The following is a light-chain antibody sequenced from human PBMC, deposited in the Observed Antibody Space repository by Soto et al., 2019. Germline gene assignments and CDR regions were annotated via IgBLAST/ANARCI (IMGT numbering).Light chain of an antibody. V-gene: IGLV2-14*03. J-gene: IGLJ1*01. CDR2: EVS. CDR3: SSYTSTSSYV. Sequence: QSALTQPASVSGSPGQSITVSCTGTSSDVGGYNSVSWYQQHPGKPPKLIIYEVSNRPSGVSDRFSSSKSGNTASLTLSGLQAEDEADYYCSSYTSTSSYVFATGTKVTVL. CDR1: SSDVGGYNS.